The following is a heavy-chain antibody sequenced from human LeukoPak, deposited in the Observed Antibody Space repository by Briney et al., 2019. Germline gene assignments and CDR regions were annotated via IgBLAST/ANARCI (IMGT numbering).Heavy chain of an antibody. CDR1: GFTFSSYA. V-gene: IGHV3-23*01. J-gene: IGHJ4*02. D-gene: IGHD3-16*02. CDR3: ARVLGASEDYLWGSYRF. CDR2: ISGNGIST. Sequence: LSGGPLRLSCAASGFTFSSYAMSWVRPAPGKGLEWVSSISGNGISTYYADSVKGRFTISRDNSKNTVYLQVNSLRAEDTALYYCARVLGASEDYLWGSYRFWGQGTLVTVSS.